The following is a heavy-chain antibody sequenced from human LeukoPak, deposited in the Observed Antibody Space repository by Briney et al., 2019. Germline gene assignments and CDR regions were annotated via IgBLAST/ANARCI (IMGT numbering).Heavy chain of an antibody. J-gene: IGHJ4*02. CDR3: ETGTEGYSDALRAAR. D-gene: IGHD5-18*01. CDR2: IYYSVST. Sequence: SETLSLTCTVSGGSISSSSYYWGWIRQPPGKGLEWIGSIYYSVSTYYNPSLKSRVTISVDTSKNQFSLKLSSVTAADTAVYYCETGTEGYSDALRAARWCQGTLVTVSS. CDR1: GGSISSSSYY. V-gene: IGHV4-39*01.